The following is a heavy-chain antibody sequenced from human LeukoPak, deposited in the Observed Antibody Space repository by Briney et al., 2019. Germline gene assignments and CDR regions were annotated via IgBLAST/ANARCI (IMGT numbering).Heavy chain of an antibody. CDR3: ARVPFYYDRQGAFDI. CDR1: GFTFSSYW. CDR2: INTDGSST. J-gene: IGHJ3*02. Sequence: GGSLRLSCAASGFTFSSYWMHWVRQAPGKGLVWVSRINTDGSSTSYADSVKGRFTISRDNAKNSLYLQMNSLRAEDTAVYYCARVPFYYDRQGAFDIWGQGAMVTVSS. D-gene: IGHD3-22*01. V-gene: IGHV3-74*01.